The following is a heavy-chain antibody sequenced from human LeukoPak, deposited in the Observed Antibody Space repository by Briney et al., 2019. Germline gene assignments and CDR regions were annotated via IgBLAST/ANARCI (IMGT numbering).Heavy chain of an antibody. V-gene: IGHV3-23*01. CDR2: ISGSGGST. CDR1: GFIFSTYA. Sequence: PGGSLRLSCAASGFIFSTYAMSWVRQAPGKGLEWVSGISGSGGSTYYADSVKGRFTISRDNSKNTLYPQVNSLRAEDTAVYYCAKSRGPNTFGGVHDYWGQGTLVTVSS. CDR3: AKSRGPNTFGGVHDY. D-gene: IGHD3-16*01. J-gene: IGHJ4*02.